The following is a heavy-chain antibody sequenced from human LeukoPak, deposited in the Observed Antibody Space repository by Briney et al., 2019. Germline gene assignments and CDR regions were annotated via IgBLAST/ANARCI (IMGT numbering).Heavy chain of an antibody. Sequence: PSETLSLTCDVSGGSINSVNWWSWVRQPPGRGLEWIGEIYHSGSTKYNPSLKSRVTISVDKSKNQFSLKLSSLTAADTAVYYCARYCGGDCYSSYRQYYGLDVWGQGTTVTVSS. CDR3: ARYCGGDCYSSYRQYYGLDV. J-gene: IGHJ6*02. D-gene: IGHD2-21*02. CDR2: IYHSGST. V-gene: IGHV4-4*02. CDR1: GGSINSVNW.